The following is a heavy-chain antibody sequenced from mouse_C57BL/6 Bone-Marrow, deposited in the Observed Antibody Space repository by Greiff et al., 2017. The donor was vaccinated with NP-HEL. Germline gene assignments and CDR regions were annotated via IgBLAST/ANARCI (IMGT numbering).Heavy chain of an antibody. Sequence: QVQLQQSDAELVKPGASVKISCKVSGYTFTDHTIPWMKQRPEQGLEWIGYIYPRDGSTKYNENFKGKATLTADKSSSTAYMQLNSLTSEDSAVYCGARTGGYGYFDDWGTGTTVTVSS. J-gene: IGHJ1*03. CDR3: ARTGGYGYFDD. V-gene: IGHV1-78*01. CDR2: IYPRDGST. CDR1: GYTFTDHT.